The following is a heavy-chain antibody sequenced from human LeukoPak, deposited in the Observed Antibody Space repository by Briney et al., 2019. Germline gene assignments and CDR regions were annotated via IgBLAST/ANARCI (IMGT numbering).Heavy chain of an antibody. CDR1: GYTFISDD. V-gene: IGHV1-8*01. Sequence: ASVKVSCKASGYTFISDDINWVRQATGQGLEWVGYMNPNSGITGYAQKFQGRVTMTWNIAISTAYMELSSLTSEDTAVYYCATTLRNKPPWGQGTLVTVSS. J-gene: IGHJ4*02. CDR2: MNPNSGIT. CDR3: ATTLRNKPP. D-gene: IGHD5-12*01.